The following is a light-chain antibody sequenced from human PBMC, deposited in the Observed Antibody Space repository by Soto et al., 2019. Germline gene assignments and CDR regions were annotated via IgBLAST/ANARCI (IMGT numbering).Light chain of an antibody. CDR3: QQSYTAPLT. Sequence: DIQMTQSPSSLSACVGDRVTITCRASQSISTYLNWYQQKPGKAPNLLIFAASTLQSGVPSRFSGSGSGTDFTLTIRSLQPEDFATYYCQQSYTAPLTFGGGTKVDI. CDR1: QSISTY. CDR2: AAS. J-gene: IGKJ4*01. V-gene: IGKV1-39*01.